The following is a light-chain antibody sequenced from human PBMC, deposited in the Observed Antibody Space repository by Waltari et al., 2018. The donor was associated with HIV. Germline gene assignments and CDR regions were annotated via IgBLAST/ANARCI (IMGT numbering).Light chain of an antibody. Sequence: DIQLTQSPSSLFASVGDRVSITCRASQTFNTYLNWYQQIPGKAPKLLIYATSTLQSGVPLRFSGSGSGTDFTLTISSLQPEDFATYYCQQSHTNPRTFGRGTKVEVK. CDR2: ATS. CDR3: QQSHTNPRT. J-gene: IGKJ4*02. V-gene: IGKV1-39*01. CDR1: QTFNTY.